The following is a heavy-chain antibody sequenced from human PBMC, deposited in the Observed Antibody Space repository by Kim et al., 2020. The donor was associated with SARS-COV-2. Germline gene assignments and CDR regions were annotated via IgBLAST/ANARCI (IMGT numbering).Heavy chain of an antibody. Sequence: DSVKGRFTISRDNAKNSLYLQMNSLRVEDTAVYYCAREARSTNGNYYFDYWGQGTLVTVSS. J-gene: IGHJ4*02. D-gene: IGHD2-2*01. V-gene: IGHV3-11*06. CDR3: AREARSTNGNYYFDY.